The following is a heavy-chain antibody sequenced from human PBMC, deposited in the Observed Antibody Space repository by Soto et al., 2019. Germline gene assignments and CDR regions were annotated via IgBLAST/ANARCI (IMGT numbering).Heavy chain of an antibody. CDR3: ARASPTDFWSGYSTRSQNYYGMDV. CDR1: GGTFSSYA. Sequence: SVKVSCKASGGTFSSYAISWVRQAPGQGLEWMGGIIPIFGTANYAQKFQGRVTITADESTSTAYMELSSLRSEDTAVYYCARASPTDFWSGYSTRSQNYYGMDVWGQGTTVTAP. V-gene: IGHV1-69*13. J-gene: IGHJ6*02. CDR2: IIPIFGTA. D-gene: IGHD3-3*01.